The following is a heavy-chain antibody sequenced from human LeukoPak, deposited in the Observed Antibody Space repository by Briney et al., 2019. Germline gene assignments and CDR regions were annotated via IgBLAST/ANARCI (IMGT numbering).Heavy chain of an antibody. D-gene: IGHD3-10*01. CDR3: ATLKGWYGEGCFDY. CDR1: GVTVSSIH. J-gene: IGHJ4*02. V-gene: IGHV3-53*01. CDR2: IYPDGRT. Sequence: GGSLRLSCAASGVTVSSIHMGWVRQAPGKGLDWVSVIYPDGRTYYAESVKGRFTISRDSSENTLFLQMNSLRAEDTALYYCATLKGWYGEGCFDYWGQGTLVTVSS.